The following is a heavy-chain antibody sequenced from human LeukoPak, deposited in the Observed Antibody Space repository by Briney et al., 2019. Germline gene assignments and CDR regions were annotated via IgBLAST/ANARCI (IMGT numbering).Heavy chain of an antibody. CDR1: GFTFSSYV. J-gene: IGHJ3*02. CDR2: ISSNGGST. Sequence: PGGSLRLSCAVSGFTFSSYVMNWVRQAPGKGLEFVSAISSNGGSTYYAKSVKGRFTVSRDNSKNTLSLQMGSLRAEDMAVYYCARRNYYVSSGYFSGDAFDIWGQGTMVTVSS. D-gene: IGHD3-22*01. V-gene: IGHV3-64*01. CDR3: ARRNYYVSSGYFSGDAFDI.